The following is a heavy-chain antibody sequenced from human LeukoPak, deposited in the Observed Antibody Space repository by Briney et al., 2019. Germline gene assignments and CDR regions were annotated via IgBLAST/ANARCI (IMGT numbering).Heavy chain of an antibody. J-gene: IGHJ3*02. Sequence: PSQTLSLTCTVSGGSISSGGYYWSWIRQHPGKGLEWIGYIYYSGSTYYNPSLKSRVTISVDTSKNQFSLKLSSVIAADAAVYYCASSPGSYGGTHDAFDIWGQGTMVTVSS. V-gene: IGHV4-31*03. D-gene: IGHD4-23*01. CDR2: IYYSGST. CDR1: GGSISSGGYY. CDR3: ASSPGSYGGTHDAFDI.